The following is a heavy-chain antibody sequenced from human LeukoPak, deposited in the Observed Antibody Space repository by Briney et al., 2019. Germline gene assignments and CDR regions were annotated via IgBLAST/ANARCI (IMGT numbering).Heavy chain of an antibody. V-gene: IGHV4-30-4*01. CDR1: VDSIISGDYY. CDR3: ARVSRFNYFDY. Sequence: SETLSLTCTVSVDSIISGDYYWSWIRQPPGKGLERIGYIFYRGNTYFNPSLKTRLTISVDTSKNQFSLNVSSVTAADTAFYYCARVSRFNYFDYWGQGTLVTVSS. D-gene: IGHD3-10*01. J-gene: IGHJ4*02. CDR2: IFYRGNT.